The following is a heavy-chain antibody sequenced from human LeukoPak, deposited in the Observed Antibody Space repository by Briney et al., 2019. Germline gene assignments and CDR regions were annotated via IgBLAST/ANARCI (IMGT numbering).Heavy chain of an antibody. CDR1: GFTFSYAW. D-gene: IGHD2/OR15-2a*01. CDR3: TTPTFH. CDR2: IRSETDGGTP. Sequence: GGSLRLACAASGFTFSYAWMTWVRQAPGKGLEWVGHIRSETDGGTPDYAAPVKGRFTISRDDSKNTLYLQMNSLKTEDTAVYYCTTPTFHWGQGTLVTVSS. V-gene: IGHV3-15*01. J-gene: IGHJ1*01.